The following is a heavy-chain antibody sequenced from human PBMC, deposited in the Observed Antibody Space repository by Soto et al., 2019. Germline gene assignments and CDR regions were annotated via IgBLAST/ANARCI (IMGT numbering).Heavy chain of an antibody. Sequence: SETLSLTCIVSGGSISNYYWSWIRQPPGKGLEWIGYIYYSGSTNYNPSLQSRVTISVDTSKNQFSLKLSSVTAADTAVYYCARAVLPATAPFDYWGQGTLVT. CDR2: IYYSGST. CDR3: ARAVLPATAPFDY. V-gene: IGHV4-59*01. CDR1: GGSISNYY. J-gene: IGHJ4*02. D-gene: IGHD2-2*01.